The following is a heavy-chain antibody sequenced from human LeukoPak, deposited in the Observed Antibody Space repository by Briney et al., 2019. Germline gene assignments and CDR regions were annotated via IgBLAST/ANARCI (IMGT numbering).Heavy chain of an antibody. CDR3: ARDQDYDFWSGSQAGHAFDI. D-gene: IGHD3-3*01. J-gene: IGHJ3*02. CDR2: IHYSGST. Sequence: SETLSLTCTVSGGSISSGDYYWSWIRQPPGKGLECIGYIHYSGSTYYNPSLKSRVTISVDTSKNQFSLKLSSVTAADTAVYYCARDQDYDFWSGSQAGHAFDIWGQGTMVTVSS. CDR1: GGSISSGDYY. V-gene: IGHV4-30-4*08.